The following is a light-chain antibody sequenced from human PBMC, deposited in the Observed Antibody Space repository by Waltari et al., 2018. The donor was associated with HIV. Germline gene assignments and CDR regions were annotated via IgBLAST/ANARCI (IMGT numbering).Light chain of an antibody. CDR2: EVV. Sequence: QSALTQPPSVSGSPGQSVTIYCTGTSSDVARYDSVSWYQQPPGTVPKPLIYEVVNRPSRVPGRFSGAKPGNTASRTIFGLQSEDEADYYCSSFTTSSTCVFGGGTNLTV. J-gene: IGLJ3*02. CDR1: SSDVARYDS. V-gene: IGLV2-18*02. CDR3: SSFTTSSTCV.